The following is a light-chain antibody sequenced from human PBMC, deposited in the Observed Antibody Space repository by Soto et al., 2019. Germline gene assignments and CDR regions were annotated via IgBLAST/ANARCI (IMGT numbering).Light chain of an antibody. V-gene: IGKV3-11*01. CDR3: QQRGDWPWT. J-gene: IGKJ1*01. CDR1: QRVSSY. Sequence: EIVFTQSPATLSLSPGERATRSCRASQRVSSYLAWYQHKPGQPPRLLIYAASNRANGIPARFSGSGSGTDFTLTISSLEPEDFAVYYCQQRGDWPWTFGQGNKVEI. CDR2: AAS.